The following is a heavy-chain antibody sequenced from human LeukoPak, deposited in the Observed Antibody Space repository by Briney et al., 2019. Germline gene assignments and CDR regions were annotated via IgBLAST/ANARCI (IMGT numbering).Heavy chain of an antibody. Sequence: PGGSLRLSCVASGFTFSTYWMTWVRQAPGKGLEWVANIKHDGREKHYVGSVKGRFTISRDNVKNSLYLQMNGLRVEDTAVYYCARDSSGWNDYWGQGTLVTVSS. D-gene: IGHD3-22*01. CDR2: IKHDGREK. CDR3: ARDSSGWNDY. CDR1: GFTFSTYW. J-gene: IGHJ4*02. V-gene: IGHV3-7*01.